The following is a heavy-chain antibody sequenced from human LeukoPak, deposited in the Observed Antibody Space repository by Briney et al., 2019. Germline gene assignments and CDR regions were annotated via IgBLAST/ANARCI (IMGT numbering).Heavy chain of an antibody. D-gene: IGHD6-6*01. CDR3: AREATVLSGIAARPTPDWFDP. J-gene: IGHJ5*02. V-gene: IGHV4-34*01. CDR2: INHSGST. CDR1: GGSISSYY. Sequence: SETLSLTCTVPGGSISSYYWSWIRQPPGKGLEWIGEINHSGSTNYNPSLKSRVTISVDTSKNQFSLKLSSVTAADTAVYYCAREATVLSGIAARPTPDWFDPWGQGTLVTVSS.